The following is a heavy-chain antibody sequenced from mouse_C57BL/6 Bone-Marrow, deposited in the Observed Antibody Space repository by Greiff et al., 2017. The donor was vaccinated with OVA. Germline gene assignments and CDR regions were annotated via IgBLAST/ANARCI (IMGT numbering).Heavy chain of an antibody. V-gene: IGHV6-3*01. CDR3: TGYGSSLDY. CDR2: IRLKSDNYET. D-gene: IGHD1-1*01. Sequence: EVQLQESGGGLVQPGGSMKLSCVASGFTFSNYWMNWVRQSPEKGLEWVAQIRLKSDNYETHYAESVKGRFTISRDDSKSSVYLQMNNLRAEDTGIYYCTGYGSSLDYWGQGTTLTVSS. J-gene: IGHJ2*01. CDR1: GFTFSNYW.